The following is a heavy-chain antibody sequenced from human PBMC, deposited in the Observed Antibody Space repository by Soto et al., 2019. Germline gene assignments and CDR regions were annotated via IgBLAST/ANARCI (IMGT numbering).Heavy chain of an antibody. D-gene: IGHD6-6*01. V-gene: IGHV4-59*01. CDR3: AREALYSSSCILFAP. CDR1: GGSISSYY. J-gene: IGHJ5*02. CDR2: IYYSGST. Sequence: SETLSRTCTVSGGSISSYYWSWIRQPPGKGLEWLGYIYYSGSTNYNPSLQSRVTISVDTSKNQSSLKLSSVTAADTAVYYCAREALYSSSCILFAPRGQGTVVTVSS.